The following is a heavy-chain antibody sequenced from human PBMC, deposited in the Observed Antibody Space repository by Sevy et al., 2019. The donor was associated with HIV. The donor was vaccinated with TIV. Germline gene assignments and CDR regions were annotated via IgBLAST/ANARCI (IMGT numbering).Heavy chain of an antibody. D-gene: IGHD4-4*01. V-gene: IGHV4-34*01. J-gene: IGHJ4*02. CDR1: GGSFSGYY. CDR2: INHSGST. Sequence: SETLSLTCAVYGGSFSGYYWTWIRQPPGKGLEWIGEINHSGSTNYNPSLKSRVTISVDTSKNQFSLKLSSVTAADTAVYYCARGDDYSGLDYWGQGTLVTVSS. CDR3: ARGDDYSGLDY.